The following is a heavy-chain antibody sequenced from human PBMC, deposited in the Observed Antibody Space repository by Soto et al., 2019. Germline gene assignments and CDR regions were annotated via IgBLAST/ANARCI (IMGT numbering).Heavy chain of an antibody. CDR3: SNRYSSMVWEYFQH. CDR1: GFTFSSYA. Sequence: EVQLLESGGGLVQPGGSLRLSCAASGFTFSSYAMSWVRQAPGKGLEWVSAISGSGGSTYYADSVKGRFTISRDNSKNTLYLQMNSLRAEDTAVYYWSNRYSSMVWEYFQHWGQGTLVTVSS. CDR2: ISGSGGST. V-gene: IGHV3-23*01. D-gene: IGHD6-13*01. J-gene: IGHJ1*01.